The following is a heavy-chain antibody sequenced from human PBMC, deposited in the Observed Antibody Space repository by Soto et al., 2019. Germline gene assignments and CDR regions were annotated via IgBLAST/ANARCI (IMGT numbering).Heavy chain of an antibody. D-gene: IGHD6-19*01. CDR2: IWYDGSNK. CDR1: GFTFSSYG. J-gene: IGHJ4*02. V-gene: IGHV3-33*01. CDR3: ARDSLSIAVAGNRIDY. Sequence: GGSLRLSCAASGFTFSSYGMHWVRQAPGKGLEWVAVIWYDGSNKYYADSVKGRFTISRDNSKNTLYLQMNSLRAEDTAVYYCARDSLSIAVAGNRIDYWGQGTLVTAPQ.